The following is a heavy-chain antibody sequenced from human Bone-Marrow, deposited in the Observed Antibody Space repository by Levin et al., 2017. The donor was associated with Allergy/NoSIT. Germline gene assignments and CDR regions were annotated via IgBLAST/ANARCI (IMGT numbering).Heavy chain of an antibody. CDR1: GFTFSSYG. D-gene: IGHD1-1*01. J-gene: IGHJ6*02. V-gene: IGHV3-33*01. CDR3: ARGGSGAFYYYGIDV. CDR2: IWFDGTKE. Sequence: GGSLRLSCAASGFTFSSYGMNWVRQAPGKGLEWVAFIWFDGTKEYYTDSVRGRFTISRDNSKNTVHLQMNSLRDEDTAVYYCARGGSGAFYYYGIDVWGQGTTVTVSS.